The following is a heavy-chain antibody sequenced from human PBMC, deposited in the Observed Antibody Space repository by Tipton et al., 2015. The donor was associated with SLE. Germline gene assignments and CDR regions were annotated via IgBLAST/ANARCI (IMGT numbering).Heavy chain of an antibody. CDR1: GFSVAIND. V-gene: IGHV3-53*01. CDR2: IYSDGSP. D-gene: IGHD1-1*01. J-gene: IGHJ6*04. CDR3: AKVTWNPGTDV. Sequence: SLRLSCAASGFSVAINDMTWVRLAPGKGLEWVSTIYSDGSPNYVDSVRGRFTVSRDNSKNTLYLQMNSLRAEDTAVYYCAKVTWNPGTDVWGKGTTVTVSS.